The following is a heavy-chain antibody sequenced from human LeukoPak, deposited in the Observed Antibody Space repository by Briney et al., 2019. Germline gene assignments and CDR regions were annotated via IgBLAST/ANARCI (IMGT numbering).Heavy chain of an antibody. V-gene: IGHV3-48*03. Sequence: GGSLRLSCAASGFTFSTYEMNWVRQAPGKGLEWVSYISSTGSNIYYADSVKGRFTISRDNAKNSLYLLMNSLRTEDTAVYYCARDSHPVRGVIPYYFDNWGQGTLVTVSS. D-gene: IGHD3-10*01. CDR1: GFTFSTYE. CDR3: ARDSHPVRGVIPYYFDN. CDR2: ISSTGSNI. J-gene: IGHJ4*02.